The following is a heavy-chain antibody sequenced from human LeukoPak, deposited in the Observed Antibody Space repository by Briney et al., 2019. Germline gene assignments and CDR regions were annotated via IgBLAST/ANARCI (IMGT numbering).Heavy chain of an antibody. CDR3: AGGYSYGYDY. CDR1: GGSISTGSYY. D-gene: IGHD5-18*01. Sequence: ASETLSLTCTVSGGSISTGSYYWSWIRQPAGKGLEWIGSIYYSGSTYYNPSLKSRVTISVDTSKNQFSLKLSSVTAADTAVYYCAGGYSYGYDYWGQGTLVTVSS. CDR2: IYYSGST. J-gene: IGHJ4*02. V-gene: IGHV4-39*07.